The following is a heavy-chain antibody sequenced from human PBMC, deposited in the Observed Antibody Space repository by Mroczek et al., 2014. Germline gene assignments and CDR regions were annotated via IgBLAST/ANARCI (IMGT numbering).Heavy chain of an antibody. Sequence: QVQLVESGPGLVKPSETLSLTCTVSGGSISSSSYYWGWIRQPPGKGLEWIGSIYYSGSTYYNPSLKSRVTISVDTSKNQFSLKLSSVTAADTAVYYCARPREYYYDSSGPLGYFDLWGRGTLVTVSS. V-gene: IGHV4-39*01. D-gene: IGHD3-22*01. CDR3: ARPREYYYDSSGPLGYFDL. J-gene: IGHJ2*01. CDR2: IYYSGST. CDR1: GGSISSSSYY.